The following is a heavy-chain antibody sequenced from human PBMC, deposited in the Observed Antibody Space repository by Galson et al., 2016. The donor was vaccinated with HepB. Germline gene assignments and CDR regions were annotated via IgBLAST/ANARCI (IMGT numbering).Heavy chain of an antibody. CDR3: ATVPGWESGIYDH. CDR1: GDSIGSSSYH. V-gene: IGHV4-39*02. Sequence: ETLSLTCRVSGDSIGSSSYHWAWIRQPPGKGLEWIGSIYYVGRAYYRSSLKGRLTISLDPAKNHISLNLTSVTAADTAVYYCATVPGWESGIYDHWGQGTLVSVSS. J-gene: IGHJ4*02. CDR2: IYYVGRA. D-gene: IGHD1-26*01.